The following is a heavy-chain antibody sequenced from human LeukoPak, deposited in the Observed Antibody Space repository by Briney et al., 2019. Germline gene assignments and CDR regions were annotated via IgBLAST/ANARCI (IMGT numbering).Heavy chain of an antibody. CDR3: ARDSSGYSKNAHIDY. D-gene: IGHD3-22*01. CDR1: GYTFTGYY. J-gene: IGHJ4*02. Sequence: GASVKVSCKASGYTFTGYYMHWVRQAPGQGLEWMGWINPNSGDTNYAPKFQGRVTMTRDTSISTAYMELSRLRSDDTAVYYCARDSSGYSKNAHIDYWGQGTLVTVSS. V-gene: IGHV1-2*02. CDR2: INPNSGDT.